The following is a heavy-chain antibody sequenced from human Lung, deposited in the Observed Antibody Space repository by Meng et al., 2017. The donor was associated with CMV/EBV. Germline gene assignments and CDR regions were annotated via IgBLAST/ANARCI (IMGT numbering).Heavy chain of an antibody. CDR3: ARARDRSVPGRFDP. V-gene: IGHV3-11*01. D-gene: IGHD3-10*02. CDR2: ISNSGTTI. J-gene: IGHJ5*02. Sequence: SCAASGFTFSDYYMSWIRQAPGKGLEWFSYISNSGTTIYYTDPVKGRFTISRDNAENSLYLQMNSLRVEDTAVYYCARARDRSVPGRFDPWGQGTXVTCSS. CDR1: GFTFSDYY.